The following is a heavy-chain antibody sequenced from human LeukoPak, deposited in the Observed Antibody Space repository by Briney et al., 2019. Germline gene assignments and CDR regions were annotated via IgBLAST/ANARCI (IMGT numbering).Heavy chain of an antibody. CDR2: INPNSGDT. V-gene: IGHV1-2*02. CDR1: GYTFTGYF. J-gene: IGHJ4*02. Sequence: ASVKVSCKASGYTFTGYFIHWVRQAPGQGLEWMGWINPNSGDTNYAQSFQGRVTMTRDTSISTASMELSRLSSDDPAMYYCARDERYDSSGYPFDYWGQGTLVTVSS. CDR3: ARDERYDSSGYPFDY. D-gene: IGHD3-22*01.